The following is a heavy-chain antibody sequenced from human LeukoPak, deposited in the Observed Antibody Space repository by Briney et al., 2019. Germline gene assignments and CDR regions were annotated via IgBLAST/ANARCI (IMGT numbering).Heavy chain of an antibody. V-gene: IGHV4-39*01. CDR3: ASQPRYYVWGGYRY. J-gene: IGHJ4*02. CDR2: IYYSGST. Sequence: SETLSLTCTVSGGSISSSSYYWGWIRQPPGKGLEWIGSIYYSGSTYYNPSLKSRVTISVDTSKNQFSLKLSSVTAADTAVYYCASQPRYYVWGGYRYWGQGTLVTVSS. CDR1: GGSISSSSYY. D-gene: IGHD3-16*02.